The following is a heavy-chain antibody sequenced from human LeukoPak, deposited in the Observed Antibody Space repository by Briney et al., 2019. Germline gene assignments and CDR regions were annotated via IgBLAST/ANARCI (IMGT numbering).Heavy chain of an antibody. V-gene: IGHV1-69*13. Sequence: GASVKVSCKASGGTFSSYAISWVRQAPGQGLEWMGGIIPIFGTANYAQKFQGRVTIIADESTSTAYMELSSLRSEDTAVYYCASLYKSTRRDGYNQGYYYYGMDVWGQGTTVTVSS. CDR2: IIPIFGTA. D-gene: IGHD5-24*01. CDR3: ASLYKSTRRDGYNQGYYYYGMDV. J-gene: IGHJ6*02. CDR1: GGTFSSYA.